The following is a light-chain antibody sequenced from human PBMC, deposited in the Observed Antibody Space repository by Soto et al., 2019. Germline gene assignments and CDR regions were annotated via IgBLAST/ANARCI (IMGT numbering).Light chain of an antibody. CDR1: SGHSNYA. CDR2: VNSDGSH. V-gene: IGLV4-69*01. J-gene: IGLJ2*01. Sequence: QAVVTQSPSASASLGASVKLTCTLSSGHSNYAIAWHQQQSEKGPRYLMKVNSDGSHSKGDGIPDRFSGSSSGAERYFTISSLQSEDEAEYYCQTWGSGIVVFGGGTKVTVL. CDR3: QTWGSGIVV.